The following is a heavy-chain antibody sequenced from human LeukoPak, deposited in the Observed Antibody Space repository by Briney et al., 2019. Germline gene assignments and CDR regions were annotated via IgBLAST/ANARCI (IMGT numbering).Heavy chain of an antibody. CDR3: ARAAEHVVTPFDY. V-gene: IGHV1-2*02. J-gene: IGHJ4*02. CDR1: GYTFTRYY. D-gene: IGHD3-22*01. CDR2: INPNSGGT. Sequence: ASVKVSCKASGYTFTRYYMHWVRQAPGQGLEWMGWINPNSGGTNYAQKFQGRVTMTRDTSISTAYMELSRLRSDDTAVYYCARAAEHVVTPFDYWGQGTLVTVSS.